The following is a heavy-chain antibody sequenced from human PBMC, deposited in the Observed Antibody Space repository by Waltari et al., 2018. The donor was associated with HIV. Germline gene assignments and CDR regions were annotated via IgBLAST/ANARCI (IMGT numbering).Heavy chain of an antibody. V-gene: IGHV3-74*01. CDR2: INSDGSST. J-gene: IGHJ4*02. Sequence: EVQLVESGGGLVQPGGSLRLSCAAPGFTFSSYWTPWVRQAPGKGLVWVSRINSDGSSTSYADSVKGRFTISRDNAKNTLYLQMNSLRAEDTAVYYCARAGRDGKLPPDYWGQGTLVTVSS. CDR1: GFTFSSYW. CDR3: ARAGRDGKLPPDY. D-gene: IGHD1-7*01.